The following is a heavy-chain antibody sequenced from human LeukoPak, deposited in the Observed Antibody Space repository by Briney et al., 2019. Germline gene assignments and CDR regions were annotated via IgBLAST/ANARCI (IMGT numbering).Heavy chain of an antibody. CDR2: IYYSGST. D-gene: IGHD3-10*01. V-gene: IGHV4-59*01. J-gene: IGHJ3*02. CDR3: ARGSVLLWFGTSDAFDI. CDR1: GGSISSYY. Sequence: PSETLSLTCTVSGGSISSYYWSWIRQPPGKGLEWIGNIYYSGSTNYNPSLKSRVTISVDTSKNQFSLKLSSVTAADTAVYYCARGSVLLWFGTSDAFDIWGQGTMVTVSS.